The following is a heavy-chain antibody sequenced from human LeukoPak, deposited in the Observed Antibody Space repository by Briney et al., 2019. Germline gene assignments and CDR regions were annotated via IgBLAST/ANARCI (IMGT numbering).Heavy chain of an antibody. CDR3: ARDRRVGATRQTGWFDP. CDR1: GYTFTSYG. Sequence: ASVKVSCKASGYTFTSYGISWVRQAPGQGLEWMGWISAYNGNTNYAQKLQGRVTMTTDTSTSTAYMELRSLRSDDTAVYYCARDRRVGATRQTGWFDPWGQGTLVTVSS. V-gene: IGHV1-18*01. CDR2: ISAYNGNT. J-gene: IGHJ5*02. D-gene: IGHD1-26*01.